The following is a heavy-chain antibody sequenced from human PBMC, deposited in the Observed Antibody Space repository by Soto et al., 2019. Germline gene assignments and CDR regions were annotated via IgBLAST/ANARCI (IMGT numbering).Heavy chain of an antibody. D-gene: IGHD3-10*01. V-gene: IGHV1-69*02. CDR3: ARTPAGGSGSQEYNYYYYGMDV. J-gene: IGHJ6*02. Sequence: GASVKVSCKASGGTFSSYTISWVRQAPGQGLEWMGRIIPILGIANYAQKFQGRVTITADKSTSTAYMELSSLRSEDTAVYYCARTPAGGSGSQEYNYYYYGMDVWGQGTTVTVSS. CDR1: GGTFSSYT. CDR2: IIPILGIA.